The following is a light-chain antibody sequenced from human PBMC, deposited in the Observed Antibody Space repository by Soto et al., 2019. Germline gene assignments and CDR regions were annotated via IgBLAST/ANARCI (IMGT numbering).Light chain of an antibody. CDR1: TSDVGAYNY. V-gene: IGLV2-11*01. J-gene: IGLJ2*01. CDR3: CSHAGSDTFS. CDR2: DVS. Sequence: QSVLTQPRSVSGSPGQSATISCTGSTSDVGAYNYVSWYQQHPGKAPKLIIYDVSERPSGVPDRFSGSKSGNTASLTISGLQTEDEADYYCCSHAGSDTFSFGGGTKLTVL.